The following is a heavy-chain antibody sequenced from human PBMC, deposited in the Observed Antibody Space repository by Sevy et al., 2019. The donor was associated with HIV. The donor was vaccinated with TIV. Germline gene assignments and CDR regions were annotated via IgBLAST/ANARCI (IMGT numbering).Heavy chain of an antibody. CDR3: ARGENDDEFFPY. D-gene: IGHD1-1*01. CDR2: TSYDGSHK. Sequence: GGSLRLSCTVSGFIFSNFAMHWVRQAPGKGLEWVAVTSYDGSHKYYADSVKGRFTVSRDNSRNILSLEMSSLRRDDTAVYYCARGENDDEFFPYWGQGTLVTFSS. CDR1: GFIFSNFA. V-gene: IGHV3-30*04. J-gene: IGHJ1*01.